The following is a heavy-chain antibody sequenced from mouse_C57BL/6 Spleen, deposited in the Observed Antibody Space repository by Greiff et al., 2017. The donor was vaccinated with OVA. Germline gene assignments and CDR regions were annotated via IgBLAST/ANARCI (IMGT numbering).Heavy chain of an antibody. V-gene: IGHV14-2*01. D-gene: IGHD1-1*01. CDR1: GFNIKDYY. J-gene: IGHJ2*01. Sequence: VQLQQSGAELVKPGASVKLSCTASGFNIKDYYMPWVKQRTEQGLEWIGRIDPEDGETKYDPKFQGKATITADTSSNTAYLQLSSLTSEDTAVYYCARGAYYGSSYEDYWGQGTTLTVSS. CDR2: IDPEDGET. CDR3: ARGAYYGSSYEDY.